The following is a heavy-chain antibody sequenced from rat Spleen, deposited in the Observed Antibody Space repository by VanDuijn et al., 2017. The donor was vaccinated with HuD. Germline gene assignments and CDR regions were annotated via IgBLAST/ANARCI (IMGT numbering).Heavy chain of an antibody. J-gene: IGHJ2*01. CDR2: INKDSSTI. CDR3: VRETFGVEG. CDR1: GFNFNDYW. V-gene: IGHV4-2*01. D-gene: IGHD4-3*01. Sequence: EVQLVESGGGLVQPGRSMKLSCAASGFNFNDYWMGWVRQAPGKGLEWIAEINKDSSTIKYAPSLKEKLTISRDNAQNTMYLQMSKLGSEDTAIYYCVRETFGVEGWGQGVMVTVSS.